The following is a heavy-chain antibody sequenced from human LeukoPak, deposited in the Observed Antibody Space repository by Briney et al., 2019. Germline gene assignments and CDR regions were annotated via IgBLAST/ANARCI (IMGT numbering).Heavy chain of an antibody. CDR1: GFTFSNAW. J-gene: IGHJ6*03. Sequence: AGGSLRLSCAASGFTFSNAWMSWVRQAPGKGLEWVGRIKSKTDGGTTDYAAPVKGRFTISRDDSKNTLYLQMNSLKTEDTAVYYCTTDPQQQLTAWYYYMDVWGKGTTVTVSS. D-gene: IGHD6-13*01. CDR2: IKSKTDGGTT. V-gene: IGHV3-15*01. CDR3: TTDPQQQLTAWYYYMDV.